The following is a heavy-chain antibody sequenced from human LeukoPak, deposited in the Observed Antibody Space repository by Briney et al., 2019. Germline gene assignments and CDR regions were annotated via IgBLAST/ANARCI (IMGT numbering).Heavy chain of an antibody. CDR1: GGSISSGSYY. Sequence: SETLSLTCTVSGGSISSGSYYWSWIRQPAGKGLEWIGRIYTSGSTNYNPSLKGRVTISVDTSKNQFSLKLSSVTAADTAVYYCARDLVRSYYYMDVWGKGTTVTVSS. D-gene: IGHD2-8*02. J-gene: IGHJ6*03. CDR2: IYTSGST. CDR3: ARDLVRSYYYMDV. V-gene: IGHV4-61*02.